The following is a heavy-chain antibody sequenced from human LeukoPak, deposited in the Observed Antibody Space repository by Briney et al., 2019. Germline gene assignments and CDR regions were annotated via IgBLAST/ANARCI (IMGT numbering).Heavy chain of an antibody. D-gene: IGHD7-27*01. CDR2: IYYSGST. Sequence: PSETLSLTCTVSGGSISSYYWSWIRQPPGKGLEWIGYIYYSGSTNYNPPLKSRVTTSVDTSKNQFSLKLSSVTAADTAVYYCAREETGFDYWGQGTLVTVSS. CDR3: AREETGFDY. J-gene: IGHJ4*02. V-gene: IGHV4-59*01. CDR1: GGSISSYY.